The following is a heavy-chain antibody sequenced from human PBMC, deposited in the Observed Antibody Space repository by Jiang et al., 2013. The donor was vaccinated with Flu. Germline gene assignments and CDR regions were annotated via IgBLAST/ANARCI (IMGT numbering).Heavy chain of an antibody. CDR1: GFTFSSYW. V-gene: IGHV3-7*01. CDR2: IKQDGSEK. D-gene: IGHD2-2*01. Sequence: SGFTFSSYWMSWVRQAPGKGLEWVANIKQDGSEKYYVDSVKGRFTISRDNAKNSLYLQMNSLRAEDTAVYYCARERKGNIVVVPAADYWGQGTLVTVSS. J-gene: IGHJ4*02. CDR3: ARERKGNIVVVPAADY.